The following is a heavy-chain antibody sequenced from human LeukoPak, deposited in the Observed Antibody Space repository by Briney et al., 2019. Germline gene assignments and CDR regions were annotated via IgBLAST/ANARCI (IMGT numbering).Heavy chain of an antibody. CDR3: LRDLNWSLDQ. D-gene: IGHD1-20*01. V-gene: IGHV3-23*01. CDR1: SFTFKTSA. CDR2: ISGSGDTT. Sequence: PGGSLRLSCIVSSFTFKTSAMSWVRQAPGKGLEWVAGISGSGDTTYYAESVKGRFTISRDNAKNTLYLQMNSLRAEDTAVYYCLRDLNWSLDQWGQGTLVTVSS. J-gene: IGHJ4*02.